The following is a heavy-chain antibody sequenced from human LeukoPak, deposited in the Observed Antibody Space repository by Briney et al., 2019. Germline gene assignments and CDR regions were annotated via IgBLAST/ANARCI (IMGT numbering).Heavy chain of an antibody. CDR1: GYSFTGYY. V-gene: IGHV1-2*02. CDR3: ARDRSITEKYSGSYFPDY. Sequence: ASVKVSCKASGYSFTGYYMHWVRQAPGQGLEWMGWIDSNRGDTKYAPKFQGRVTMTRDTPINTAYMELSRLTSDDTAVYYCARDRSITEKYSGSYFPDYWGQGTLVTVSS. CDR2: IDSNRGDT. D-gene: IGHD1-26*01. J-gene: IGHJ4*02.